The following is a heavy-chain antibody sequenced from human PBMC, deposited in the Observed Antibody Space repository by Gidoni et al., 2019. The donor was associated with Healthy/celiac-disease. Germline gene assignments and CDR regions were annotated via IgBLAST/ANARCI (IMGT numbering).Heavy chain of an antibody. Sequence: QVTLRESGPALVKPTQTLTLTCTFSGFSLSTSGLCVSWIRQPPGKALEWLALIDWDDDKYYSTSLKTRLTISKDTSKNQVVLTMTNMDPVDTATYYCARTLIAVAGTTDFDYWGQGTLVTVSS. CDR3: ARTLIAVAGTTDFDY. V-gene: IGHV2-70*01. J-gene: IGHJ4*02. CDR1: GFSLSTSGLC. CDR2: IDWDDDK. D-gene: IGHD6-19*01.